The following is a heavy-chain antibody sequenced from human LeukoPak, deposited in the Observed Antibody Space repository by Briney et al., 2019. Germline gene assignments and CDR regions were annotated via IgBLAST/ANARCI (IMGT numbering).Heavy chain of an antibody. D-gene: IGHD6-19*01. V-gene: IGHV4-4*07. CDR2: IYSSGNT. Sequence: SETLSLTCTVSGGSISSYYWSWIRQPAGEGLEWIGRIYSSGNTNYNPSLRSRVTVLVDTSKNQFSLKLTSVTAADTAVYYCARAVAVAGTALDYWGQGTLVTVSS. CDR1: GGSISSYY. CDR3: ARAVAVAGTALDY. J-gene: IGHJ4*02.